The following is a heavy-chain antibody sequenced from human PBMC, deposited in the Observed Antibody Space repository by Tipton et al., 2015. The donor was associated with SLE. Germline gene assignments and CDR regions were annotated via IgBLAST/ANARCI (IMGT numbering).Heavy chain of an antibody. CDR2: IWYDGSNK. Sequence: SLRLSCAASGFTFSSYGMHWVRQAPGTGLEWVAVIWYDGSNKYYADSVKGRFTISRDNSKNTLYLQMNSLRAEDTAVYYCARGVDILGCFDYWGQGTLVTGSS. J-gene: IGHJ4*02. CDR1: GFTFSSYG. CDR3: ARGVDILGCFDY. V-gene: IGHV3-33*01. D-gene: IGHD5-12*01.